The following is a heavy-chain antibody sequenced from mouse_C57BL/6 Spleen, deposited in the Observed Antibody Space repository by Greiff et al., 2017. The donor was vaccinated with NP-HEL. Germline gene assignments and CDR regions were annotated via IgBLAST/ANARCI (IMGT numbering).Heavy chain of an antibody. J-gene: IGHJ2*01. CDR3: ARDQNYYGSSNYFDY. V-gene: IGHV5-4*01. CDR1: GFTFSSYA. Sequence: EVMLVESGGGLVKPGGSLKLSCAASGFTFSSYAMSWVRQTPEKRLEWVATISDGGSYTYYPDNVKGRFTISRDNAKNNLYLQMSHLKSEDTAMYYCARDQNYYGSSNYFDYWGQGTTLTVSS. CDR2: ISDGGSYT. D-gene: IGHD1-1*01.